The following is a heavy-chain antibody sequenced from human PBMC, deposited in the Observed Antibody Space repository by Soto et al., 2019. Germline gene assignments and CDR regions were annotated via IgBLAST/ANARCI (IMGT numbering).Heavy chain of an antibody. D-gene: IGHD5-18*01. CDR3: ARAYTARLPRRADYYYAMDV. V-gene: IGHV3-13*05. CDR1: GFTFSNFD. J-gene: IGHJ6*02. CDR2: IGAARDP. Sequence: GGSLRLCFATSGFTFSNFDIHLVRQVPGKGLEWVSAIGAARDPYYLGSVKGRFTISRENAKNSVYLQMNDLRAGDSAVYYCARAYTARLPRRADYYYAMDVWGQGTTVTVSS.